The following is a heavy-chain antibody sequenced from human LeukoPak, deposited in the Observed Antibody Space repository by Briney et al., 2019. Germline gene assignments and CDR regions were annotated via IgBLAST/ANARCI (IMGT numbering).Heavy chain of an antibody. V-gene: IGHV3-53*01. J-gene: IGHJ4*02. CDR2: IYSGGST. CDR1: GFTVSSNY. D-gene: IGHD3-22*01. CDR3: ARDILNYDSSGYPEI. Sequence: PGGSLRLSCAASGFTVSSNYMSWVRQAPGKGLEWVSVIYSGGSTYYADSVKGRFTISRDNSKNTLYLQMNSLRAEDTAVYYCARDILNYDSSGYPEIWGQGTLVTVSS.